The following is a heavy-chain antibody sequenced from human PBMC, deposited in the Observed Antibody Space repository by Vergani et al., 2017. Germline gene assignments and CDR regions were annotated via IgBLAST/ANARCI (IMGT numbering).Heavy chain of an antibody. Sequence: QVQLQESGPGLVKPSETLSLTCTVSGGSVSSGSYYWSWIRQPPGKGLEWIGYIYYSGSTNYNPSLKSRVTISVDTSKNQFSLKLSSVTAADTAVYYCAKWFGELWEEYWGQGTLVTVSS. D-gene: IGHD3-10*01. J-gene: IGHJ4*02. CDR1: GGSVSSGSYY. CDR3: AKWFGELWEEY. CDR2: IYYSGST. V-gene: IGHV4-61*01.